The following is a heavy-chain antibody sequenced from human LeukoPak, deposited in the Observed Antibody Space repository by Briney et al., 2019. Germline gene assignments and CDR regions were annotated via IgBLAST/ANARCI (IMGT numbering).Heavy chain of an antibody. J-gene: IGHJ4*02. CDR1: GFTFDDYA. Sequence: GGSLRLSCAASGFTFDDYAMHWVRQPPGKGLEWVSGISWNSGIIGNADSVKGRFTISRDNAKNSLYLQTNSLRAEDTALYYCAKGRSVAVAGIDYWGQGTLVTVSS. CDR3: AKGRSVAVAGIDY. V-gene: IGHV3-9*01. D-gene: IGHD6-19*01. CDR2: ISWNSGII.